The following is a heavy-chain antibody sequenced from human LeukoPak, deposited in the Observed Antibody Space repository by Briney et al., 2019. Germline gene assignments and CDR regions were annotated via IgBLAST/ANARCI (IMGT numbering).Heavy chain of an antibody. CDR2: ISYNGSNK. CDR3: AREYGFRGVKTLDY. Sequence: GGSLRLSCAASGFTFSSYGMHWVRQAPGKGLEWVAVISYNGSNKYYADSVKGRFTISRDNSKNTLYLQMNSLRAEDTAVYYCAREYGFRGVKTLDYWGQGTLVTVSS. D-gene: IGHD3-10*01. J-gene: IGHJ4*02. CDR1: GFTFSSYG. V-gene: IGHV3-30*19.